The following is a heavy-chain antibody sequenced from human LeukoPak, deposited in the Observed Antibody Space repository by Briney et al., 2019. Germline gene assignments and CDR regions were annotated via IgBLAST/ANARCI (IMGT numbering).Heavy chain of an antibody. CDR1: GFTFRSYF. J-gene: IGHJ4*02. CDR2: ISGSGGST. CDR3: ARLYSSGWYGTYFDY. V-gene: IGHV3-23*01. D-gene: IGHD6-19*01. Sequence: GGSLRLSCAASGFTFRSYFMNWVRQAPGKGLEWVSGISGSGGSTYYADSVKGRFTISRDNSKNTLYLQMNSLRAEDTAVYYCARLYSSGWYGTYFDYWGQGTLVTVSS.